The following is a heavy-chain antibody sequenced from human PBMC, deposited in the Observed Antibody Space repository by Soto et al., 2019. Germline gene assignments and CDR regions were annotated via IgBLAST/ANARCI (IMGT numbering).Heavy chain of an antibody. CDR1: GGSFSGYY. J-gene: IGHJ4*02. Sequence: QVQLQQWGAGLLKPSETLSLTCAVYGGSFSGYYWSWIRQPPGQGLEWIGEINHSGSTNYNPSLKSRVTISVDTSKNQFSLKLSSVTAADTAVYYCASFRTNDYGDQDYFDYWGQGTLVTVSS. V-gene: IGHV4-34*01. CDR2: INHSGST. D-gene: IGHD4-17*01. CDR3: ASFRTNDYGDQDYFDY.